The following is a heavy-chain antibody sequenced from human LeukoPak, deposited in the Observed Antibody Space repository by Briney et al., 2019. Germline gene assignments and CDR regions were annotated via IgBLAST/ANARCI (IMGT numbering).Heavy chain of an antibody. Sequence: GGSLRLSCAASGFTFSSYWMSWVRQAPGKGLEWVANIKQDGSEKYYVDSVKGRFTISRDNAKNSQYLQMNSLRAEDTAVYYCARENVVVPAAIHLYYYGMDVWGQGTTVTVSS. CDR1: GFTFSSYW. CDR2: IKQDGSEK. D-gene: IGHD2-2*02. CDR3: ARENVVVPAAIHLYYYGMDV. J-gene: IGHJ6*02. V-gene: IGHV3-7*01.